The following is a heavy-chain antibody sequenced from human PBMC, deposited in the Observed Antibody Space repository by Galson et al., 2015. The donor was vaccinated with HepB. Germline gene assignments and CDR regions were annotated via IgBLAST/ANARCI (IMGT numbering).Heavy chain of an antibody. V-gene: IGHV2-5*02. J-gene: IGHJ2*01. CDR1: GFSLSTSGVG. Sequence: PALVKPTQTLTLTCTVSGFSLSTSGVGVGWIRQPPGKALEWLALIYWDDDKRYRSSLKSRLTITKDTSKNQVVLTVTNMDPVDTATYYCAHLRRYCSGSTCYPGWYLDRWGRGTLVTVSS. CDR3: AHLRRYCSGSTCYPGWYLDR. D-gene: IGHD2-15*01. CDR2: IYWDDDK.